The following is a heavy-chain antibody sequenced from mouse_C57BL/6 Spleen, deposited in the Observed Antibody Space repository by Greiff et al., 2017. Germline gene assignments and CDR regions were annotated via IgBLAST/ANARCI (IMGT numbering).Heavy chain of an antibody. D-gene: IGHD2-13*01. CDR2: IDPSDSYT. V-gene: IGHV1-59*01. J-gene: IGHJ1*03. CDR3: ARGLDWYFDV. Sequence: QVQLQQPGAELVRPGTSVKLSCKASGYTFTSYWMHWVKQRTGQGLEWIGVIDPSDSYTNYTQKFKGKATLTVDTSSSTAYMQLSSLTSEDSAVYYCARGLDWYFDVWGTGTTVTVSS. CDR1: GYTFTSYW.